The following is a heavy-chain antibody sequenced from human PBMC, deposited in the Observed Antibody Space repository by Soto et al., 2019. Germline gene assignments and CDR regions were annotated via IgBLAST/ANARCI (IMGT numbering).Heavy chain of an antibody. CDR1: GDSISRSYW. V-gene: IGHV4-4*02. Sequence: QVQLQESGPGLVKPSGTLSLTCAVSGDSISRSYWWSWVRQLPGKGLGWIGEIYHSGSTIYNPSLHSRVTLSVDKSKNEFSLKMSSVTDADTAVYYCTSKFGQLLADAFDIWGQGTMVTVSS. D-gene: IGHD3-10*01. J-gene: IGHJ3*02. CDR3: TSKFGQLLADAFDI. CDR2: IYHSGST.